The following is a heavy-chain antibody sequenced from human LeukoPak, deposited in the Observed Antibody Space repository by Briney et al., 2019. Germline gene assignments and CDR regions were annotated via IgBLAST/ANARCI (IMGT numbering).Heavy chain of an antibody. V-gene: IGHV4-61*01. J-gene: IGHJ3*02. Sequence: SETLSLTCSVSGDSVSSDSYYWSWIRQPPGKGLEWIGYAYNSGSTNYNPSLKSRITISVETSKNQFSLKLNSVTAADTAVYCCARGKYSSSDAFDIWGQGTMVTVSS. CDR2: AYNSGST. CDR3: ARGKYSSSDAFDI. D-gene: IGHD6-6*01. CDR1: GDSVSSDSYY.